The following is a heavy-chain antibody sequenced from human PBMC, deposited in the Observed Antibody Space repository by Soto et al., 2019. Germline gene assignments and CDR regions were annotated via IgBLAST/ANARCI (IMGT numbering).Heavy chain of an antibody. J-gene: IGHJ6*02. CDR1: GYSFTSYW. CDR2: IYPGDSDT. D-gene: IGHD3-10*01. Sequence: PGESLKISCKGSGYSFTSYWIGWVRQMPGKGLEWMGIIYPGDSDTRYSPSFQGQVTISADKSISTAYLQWSSLKASDTAMYYCARSTMVRGVIDSTYYYYYYGMDVWGQGTTVTVSS. CDR3: ARSTMVRGVIDSTYYYYYYGMDV. V-gene: IGHV5-51*01.